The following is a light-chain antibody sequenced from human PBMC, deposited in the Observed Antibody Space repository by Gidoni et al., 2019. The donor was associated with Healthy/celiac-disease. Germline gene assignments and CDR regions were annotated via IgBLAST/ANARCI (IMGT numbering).Light chain of an antibody. CDR1: QGISSY. Sequence: AIRMTQSPSSFSASTGDRVTITCRASQGISSYLAWYQQKPGKAPKLLIYAASTLQSGVPSRFSGSGYGKDFTLTISCLQSEDFATYYCQQYYSYPPTFGPGTKVDIK. CDR3: QQYYSYPPT. J-gene: IGKJ3*01. CDR2: AAS. V-gene: IGKV1-8*01.